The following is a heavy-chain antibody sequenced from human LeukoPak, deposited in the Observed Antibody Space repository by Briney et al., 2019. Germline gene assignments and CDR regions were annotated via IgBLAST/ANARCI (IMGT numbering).Heavy chain of an antibody. CDR3: AKDINIAAAGTPFDY. V-gene: IGHV3-9*01. CDR2: ISWNSGSI. Sequence: PGRSLRLSCAASGFTFDDYAMHWVRHAPGKGLEWVSGISWNSGSIGYADSVKGRFTIPRDNAKNSLYLQMNSLRAEDTALYYCAKDINIAAAGTPFDYWGQGTLVTVSS. CDR1: GFTFDDYA. D-gene: IGHD6-13*01. J-gene: IGHJ4*02.